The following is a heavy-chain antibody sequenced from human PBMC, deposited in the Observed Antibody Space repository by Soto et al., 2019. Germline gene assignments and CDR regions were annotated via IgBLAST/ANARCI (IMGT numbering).Heavy chain of an antibody. V-gene: IGHV1-18*04. CDR2: ISAYNGNT. D-gene: IGHD6-19*01. CDR1: GYTFTSYG. CDR3: ATPAIGYSSGWYSTDAFDI. Sequence: EASVKVSCKASGYTFTSYGISWVRQAPGQGLEWMGWISAYNGNTNYAQKLQGRVTMTTDTSTSTAYMELRSLRSDDTAVYYCATPAIGYSSGWYSTDAFDIWGQGTMVTVSS. J-gene: IGHJ3*02.